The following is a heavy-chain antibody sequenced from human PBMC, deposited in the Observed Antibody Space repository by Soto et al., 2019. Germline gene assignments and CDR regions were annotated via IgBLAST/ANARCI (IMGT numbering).Heavy chain of an antibody. CDR3: ARRFGYYYSYRMDV. D-gene: IGHD3-10*01. CDR2: INHSGST. Sequence: SETLSLTGAVYGGSFRGYYWSWIRQPPGKGLEWIGEINHSGSTNYNPSLTSRVTISVDTSKNQFSLTLSPVTAADTAVYYCARRFGYYYSYRMDVWAQATPVTVSS. CDR1: GGSFRGYY. V-gene: IGHV4-34*01. J-gene: IGHJ6*02.